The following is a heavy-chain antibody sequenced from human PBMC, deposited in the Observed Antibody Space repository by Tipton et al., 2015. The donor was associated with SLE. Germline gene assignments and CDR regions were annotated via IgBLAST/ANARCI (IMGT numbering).Heavy chain of an antibody. D-gene: IGHD3-3*02. CDR2: VYYSGST. CDR3: ARLEDPFGIFGVPKGWFDP. V-gene: IGHV4-59*11. Sequence: TLSLTCAVYGGSFSDHFWSWIRQPPGKGLEWIGYVYYSGSTHYNPSLTSRVSMSVDTSKNQFSLKLTSVTAADTAVYYCARLEDPFGIFGVPKGWFDPWGQGTLVTVSS. CDR1: GGSFSDHF. J-gene: IGHJ5*02.